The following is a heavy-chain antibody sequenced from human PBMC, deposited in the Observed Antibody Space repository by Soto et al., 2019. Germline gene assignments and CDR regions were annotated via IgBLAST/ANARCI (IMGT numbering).Heavy chain of an antibody. CDR2: IIPIFGTA. CDR1: GGTFSSYA. J-gene: IGHJ4*02. Sequence: SVKVSCKASGGTFSSYAISWVRQAPGQGLEWMGGIIPIFGTANYAQKFQGRVTITADESTSTAYMEPSSLRSEDTAVYYCVRDRVYYYDSSGFFDYWGQGTLVTVSS. CDR3: VRDRVYYYDSSGFFDY. D-gene: IGHD3-22*01. V-gene: IGHV1-69*13.